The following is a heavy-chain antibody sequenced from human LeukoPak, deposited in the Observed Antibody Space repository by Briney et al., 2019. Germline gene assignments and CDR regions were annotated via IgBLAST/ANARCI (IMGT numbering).Heavy chain of an antibody. CDR3: AKNKRDFGDYWYYFDS. D-gene: IGHD4-17*01. V-gene: IGHV3-23*01. J-gene: IGHJ4*02. CDR2: IGGSRSSP. CDR1: GFTFSSYA. Sequence: GGSLRLSCAASGFTFSSYAMTWVRQAPGKGLEWVSTIGGSRSSPYFADSVKGRFSISRDNSKNTLYLQMDSLRAEDTALYYCAKNKRDFGDYWYYFDSWGQGTLVTVSS.